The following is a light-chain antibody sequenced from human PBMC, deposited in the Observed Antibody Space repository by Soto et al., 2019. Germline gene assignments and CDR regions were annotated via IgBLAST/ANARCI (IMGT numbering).Light chain of an antibody. CDR3: QTWGTGTVV. CDR2: LNSDGRH. CDR1: SGHSTYA. J-gene: IGLJ2*01. V-gene: IGLV4-69*01. Sequence: QPVLTQSPSASASLGASVKLTCTLSSGHSTYAIAWHQQQPEKGPRYLMKLNSDGRHTKGDGIPDRFSGSSSGAERYLTISSLQSEDEADYYCQTWGTGTVVLGGG.